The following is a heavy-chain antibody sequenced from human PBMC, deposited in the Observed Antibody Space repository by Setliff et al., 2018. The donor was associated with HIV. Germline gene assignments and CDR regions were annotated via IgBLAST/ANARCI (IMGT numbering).Heavy chain of an antibody. V-gene: IGHV4-34*01. D-gene: IGHD2-15*01. CDR3: ARGGLGVVGAIDY. J-gene: IGHJ4*02. CDR1: GGSFSGYY. CDR2: IIHSGGT. Sequence: TLSLTCAVYGGSFSGYYWTWIRQPPGRGLEWIGGIIHSGGTNYNRSLKSRVTISVDTSKNQFSLNLSSVTAADTAVYYWARGGLGVVGAIDYWSQGTLVTVSS.